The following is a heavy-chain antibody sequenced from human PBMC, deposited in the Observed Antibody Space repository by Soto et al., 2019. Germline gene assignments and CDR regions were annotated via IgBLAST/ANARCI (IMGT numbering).Heavy chain of an antibody. Sequence: GGSLRLSCAASGFTFSNAWMNWVRQAPGKGLEWVGRIKSKTDGGTTDYAAPVKGRFTISRDDSKNTLYLQMNSLKTEDTAVYYCTTDVPHGYCSGGSCYSPHGMDVWGQGTTVTVSS. CDR2: IKSKTDGGTT. CDR3: TTDVPHGYCSGGSCYSPHGMDV. CDR1: GFTFSNAW. V-gene: IGHV3-15*07. J-gene: IGHJ6*02. D-gene: IGHD2-15*01.